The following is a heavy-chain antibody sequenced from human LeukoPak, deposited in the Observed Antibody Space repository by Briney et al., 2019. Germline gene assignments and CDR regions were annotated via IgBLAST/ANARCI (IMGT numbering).Heavy chain of an antibody. D-gene: IGHD3-10*01. CDR2: ISSSSSYI. J-gene: IGHJ4*02. Sequence: GGSLRLSCAASGFTFSSYSMNWVRQAPGKGREWVSSISSSSSYIYYADSVKGRFTIPRDNAKNSLYLQMNSLRAEDTAVYYCARDLRTDYGSGSYYFDYWGQGTLVTVSS. V-gene: IGHV3-21*01. CDR1: GFTFSSYS. CDR3: ARDLRTDYGSGSYYFDY.